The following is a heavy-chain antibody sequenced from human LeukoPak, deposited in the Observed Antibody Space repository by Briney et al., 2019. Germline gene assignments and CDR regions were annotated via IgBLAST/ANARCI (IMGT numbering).Heavy chain of an antibody. J-gene: IGHJ1*01. CDR1: GFTFKNYA. CDR3: ANYRSGGGGYYSGLEH. D-gene: IGHD2-15*01. V-gene: IGHV3-23*01. Sequence: PGGSLRLSCAASGFTFKNYAMTWVRQAPEKGLEWVSRTSGSGDIRLYADSVKGRFTISRTNSENRLYLQMNSLRADDSGVYYCANYRSGGGGYYSGLEHWGQGTQVTVSS. CDR2: TSGSGDIR.